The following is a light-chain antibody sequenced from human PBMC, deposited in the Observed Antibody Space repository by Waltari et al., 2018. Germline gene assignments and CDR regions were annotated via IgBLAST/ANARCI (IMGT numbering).Light chain of an antibody. Sequence: EIVLTQSPGTLSLSPGERATLSCRASQSVSSSYLAWYQQKPGQAPRLLIYGASRRATGIPDRVRGSGSGTDFTLTISRLEPEDFAVYYCQQYGSSLSITFGQGTRLEIK. J-gene: IGKJ5*01. CDR2: GAS. V-gene: IGKV3-20*01. CDR3: QQYGSSLSIT. CDR1: QSVSSSY.